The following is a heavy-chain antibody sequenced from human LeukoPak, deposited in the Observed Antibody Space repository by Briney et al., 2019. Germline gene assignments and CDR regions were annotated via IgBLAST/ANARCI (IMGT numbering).Heavy chain of an antibody. J-gene: IGHJ6*02. V-gene: IGHV3-23*01. CDR3: AKRAYYYDSSGYSRYYGMDV. CDR1: GFTFSNYA. CDR2: ISGSGSNT. D-gene: IGHD3-22*01. Sequence: GGSLRLSCAASGFTFSNYAMSWVRQAPGKGLEWVSGISGSGSNTYHADSVKGRFTISRDNSKNTLYLQMNSLRAEDTAVYYCAKRAYYYDSSGYSRYYGMDVWGQGTTVTVSS.